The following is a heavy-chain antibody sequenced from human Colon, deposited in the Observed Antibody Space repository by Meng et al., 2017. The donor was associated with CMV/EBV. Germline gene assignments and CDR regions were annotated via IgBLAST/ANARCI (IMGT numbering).Heavy chain of an antibody. J-gene: IGHJ6*02. D-gene: IGHD6-19*01. V-gene: IGHV3-74*01. CDR1: GFTFSQYW. CDR3: AISMGGTRYGMDV. Sequence: GESLKISCAASGFTFSQYWMHWVRQIPGKGLVWVARINSDGSRTHYADSGKGRFTISRDNAKNTLYLQVNSLRVEDTAVYFCAISMGGTRYGMDVWGQGTTVTVSS. CDR2: INSDGSRT.